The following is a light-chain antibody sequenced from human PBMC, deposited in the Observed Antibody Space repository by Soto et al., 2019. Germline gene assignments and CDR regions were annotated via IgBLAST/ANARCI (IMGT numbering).Light chain of an antibody. CDR2: GAS. V-gene: IGKV3-20*01. CDR3: QKYGTSRA. J-gene: IGKJ1*01. CDR1: HSVSSSY. Sequence: EIVLTQSPGILSLSPGERATLSCRASHSVSSSYLAWYQQKPGQGPRLLIHGASSMAHGIPDRFSGSGSGKDFTLTISKLEPENFAVYYCQKYGTSRAFGQGTKVEIK.